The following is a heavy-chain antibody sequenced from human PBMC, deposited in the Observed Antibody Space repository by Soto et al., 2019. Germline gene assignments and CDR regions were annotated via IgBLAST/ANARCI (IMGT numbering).Heavy chain of an antibody. CDR1: GYTFTSYG. J-gene: IGHJ4*02. CDR2: ISGYNGNT. V-gene: IGHV1-18*01. CDR3: ARDLQADY. Sequence: ASVKVSCKASGYTFTSYGISWVRQAPGQGLEWMGWISGYNGNTNLAQKLQGRVTMTTDTPTSTAYMELSSLRSEDTAVYYCARDLQADYWGQGTLVTVSS.